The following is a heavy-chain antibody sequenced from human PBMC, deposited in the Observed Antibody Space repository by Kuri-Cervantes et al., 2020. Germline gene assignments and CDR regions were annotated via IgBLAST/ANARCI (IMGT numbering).Heavy chain of an antibody. J-gene: IGHJ6*03. CDR1: GYTFTGYY. V-gene: IGHV1-2*04. CDR2: INPNSGGT. CDR3: ATALRGYCSGGSCYTLGVYYMDV. Sequence: ASVKVSCKASGYTFTGYYMHWVRQAPGQGLEWMGWINPNSGGTNYAQKFQGWVTITADESTSTAYMELSSLRSEDTAVYYCATALRGYCSGGSCYTLGVYYMDVWGKGTTVTVSS. D-gene: IGHD2-15*01.